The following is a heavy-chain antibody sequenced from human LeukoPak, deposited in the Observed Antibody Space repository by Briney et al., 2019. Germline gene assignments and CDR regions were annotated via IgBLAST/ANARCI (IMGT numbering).Heavy chain of an antibody. CDR1: GFTFSSYA. CDR2: ISYDGSNK. V-gene: IGHV3-30-3*01. CDR3: ARVQEWGSVVAATQPAFDI. Sequence: PGGSLRLSCAASGFTFSSYAMHWVRQAPGKGLEWVAVISYDGSNKYYADSVKGRFTISRDNSKNTLYLQMNSLRAEDTAVYYCARVQEWGSVVAATQPAFDIWGQGTMVTVSS. D-gene: IGHD2-15*01. J-gene: IGHJ3*02.